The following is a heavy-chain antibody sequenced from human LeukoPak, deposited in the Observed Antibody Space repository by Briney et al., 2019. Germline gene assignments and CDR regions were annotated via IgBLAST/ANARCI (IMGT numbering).Heavy chain of an antibody. Sequence: GRSLRLSCAASGFTFSSYGMHWVRQAPGKGLEWVAVIWYDGSNKYYADSVKGRFTISRDNSKNTLYLQMNSLRAEDTAVYYCARDAAFPRYYYGSGSYYPDYWGQGTLVTVSS. CDR1: GFTFSSYG. J-gene: IGHJ4*02. V-gene: IGHV3-33*01. CDR2: IWYDGSNK. CDR3: ARDAAFPRYYYGSGSYYPDY. D-gene: IGHD3-10*01.